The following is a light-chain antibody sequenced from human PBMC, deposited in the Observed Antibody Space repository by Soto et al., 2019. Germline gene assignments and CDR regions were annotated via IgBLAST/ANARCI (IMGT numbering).Light chain of an antibody. V-gene: IGLV2-11*01. Sequence: QSALTQPRSVSGSPGQSVTISCTGTSSDVGGYNFVSWYHHHPGKAPKLMIYEVSKRPSGVPDRFSGSKSGSTASLTISGLQAEDDADYYCCSYAGSYTVVFGGGTKLTVL. CDR1: SSDVGGYNF. J-gene: IGLJ3*02. CDR2: EVS. CDR3: CSYAGSYTVV.